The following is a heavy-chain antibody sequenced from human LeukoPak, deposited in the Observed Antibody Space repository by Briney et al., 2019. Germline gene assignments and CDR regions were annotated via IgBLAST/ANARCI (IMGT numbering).Heavy chain of an antibody. CDR2: IKSKTDGGTT. V-gene: IGHV3-15*01. Sequence: GGSLRLSCAASGFTFSNAWMSWVRQAPGKGLEWVGRIKSKTDGGTTDYAAPVKGRFTISRDDSKNTLYLQMNSLNTEDTAVYCCTTEVRDYVWGSYRYSYRYKKYFDYWGQGTLVTVSS. J-gene: IGHJ4*02. CDR1: GFTFSNAW. CDR3: TTEVRDYVWGSYRYSYRYKKYFDY. D-gene: IGHD3-16*02.